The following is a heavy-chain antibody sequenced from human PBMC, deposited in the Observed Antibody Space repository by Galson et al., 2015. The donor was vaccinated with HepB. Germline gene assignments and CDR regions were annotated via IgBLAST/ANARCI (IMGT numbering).Heavy chain of an antibody. CDR2: IYYSGST. V-gene: IGHV4-39*01. D-gene: IGHD6-13*01. Sequence: SETLSLTCTVSGGSISSSSYYWGWIRQPPGKGLEWIGSIYYSGSTYYNPSLKSRVTISVDTSKNQFSLKLSSVTAADTAVYYCARHPSIAAAGIFGWFDPWGQGTLVTVSS. CDR3: ARHPSIAAAGIFGWFDP. CDR1: GGSISSSSYY. J-gene: IGHJ5*02.